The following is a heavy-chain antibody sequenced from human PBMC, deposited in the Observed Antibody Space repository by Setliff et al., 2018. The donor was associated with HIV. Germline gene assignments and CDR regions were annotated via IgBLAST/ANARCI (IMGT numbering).Heavy chain of an antibody. V-gene: IGHV4-39*07. D-gene: IGHD1-26*01. CDR2: IYQSGTT. CDR3: EAATVGETGYYGIDV. Sequence: SETLSLTCTVSGGPITTSTYYWGWIRQPPGKGLEYIGNIYQSGTTYYNSSLSSRVTMSLDTSKNQFYLKLNFVTAADTAGYYCEAATVGETGYYGIDVWGPGTTVTVSS. CDR1: GGPITTSTYY. J-gene: IGHJ6*02.